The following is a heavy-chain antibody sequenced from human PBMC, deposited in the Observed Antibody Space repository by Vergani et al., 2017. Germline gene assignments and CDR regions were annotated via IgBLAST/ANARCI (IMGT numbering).Heavy chain of an antibody. V-gene: IGHV4-39*07. Sequence: QLQLQESGPGLVKPSETLSLTCTVSGGSISSSSYYWGWIRQPPGKGLEWIGSIYTSGSTNYNPSLKSRVTISVDTSKNQFSRKLSSVTAADTAVYYCARWSNYYYYYGMDVWGQGTTVTVSS. D-gene: IGHD3-3*01. J-gene: IGHJ6*02. CDR1: GGSISSSSYY. CDR3: ARWSNYYYYYGMDV. CDR2: IYTSGST.